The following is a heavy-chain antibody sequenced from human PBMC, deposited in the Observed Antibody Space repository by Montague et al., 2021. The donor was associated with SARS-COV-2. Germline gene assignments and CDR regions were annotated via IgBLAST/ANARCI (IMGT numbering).Heavy chain of an antibody. CDR3: ARGRQHFNMIVVVMTGGEYYFDY. V-gene: IGHV4-34*01. J-gene: IGHJ4*02. CDR2: INHRGTS. D-gene: IGHD3-22*01. CDR1: GGSFSDNY. Sequence: SETLSLTCAVYGGSFSDNYWSWIRKPPGKGLEWIGEINHRGTSNYNPSLKSRVSISVDTSKNQFSLYLGSVTAADTAVYYSARGRQHFNMIVVVMTGGEYYFDYWGQGTLVTVSS.